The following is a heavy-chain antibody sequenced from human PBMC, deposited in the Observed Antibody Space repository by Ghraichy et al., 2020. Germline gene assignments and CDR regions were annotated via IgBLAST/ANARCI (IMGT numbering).Heavy chain of an antibody. Sequence: GSLSLTCAVYGGSFSGYYWSWIRQPPGKGLEWIGEINHSGSTNYNPSLKSRVTISVDTSKNQFSLKLSSVTAADTAVYYCARGRAVAGNDYWGQGTLVTVSS. CDR1: GGSFSGYY. CDR3: ARGRAVAGNDY. V-gene: IGHV4-34*01. CDR2: INHSGST. J-gene: IGHJ4*02. D-gene: IGHD6-19*01.